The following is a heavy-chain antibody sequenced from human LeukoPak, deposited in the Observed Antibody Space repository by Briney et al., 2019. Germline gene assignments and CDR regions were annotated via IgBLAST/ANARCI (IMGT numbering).Heavy chain of an antibody. D-gene: IGHD5-18*01. CDR3: ARAVPDTAMALDY. CDR2: IYYSGST. Sequence: PSETLSLTCTVSGGSIGSGGDYWSWIRQPPGKGLEWIAYIYYSGSTYYNPSLKSRVTISVDTSKNQFSLKLTSVTAADTAVYYCARAVPDTAMALDYWGQGTLVTVSS. V-gene: IGHV4-31*03. J-gene: IGHJ4*02. CDR1: GGSIGSGGDY.